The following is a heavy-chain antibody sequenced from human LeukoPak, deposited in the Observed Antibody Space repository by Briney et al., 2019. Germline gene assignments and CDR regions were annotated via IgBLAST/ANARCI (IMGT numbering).Heavy chain of an antibody. Sequence: GRSLRLSCLGSGFTFRNYPMYWVRQAPGKGLEWMAVISYDGNTKYYADSVKGRFTLSRDNSKNTVYLQVDSLRSEDTAVYYCAKAYGSSGYYQLPIDYWGQGTLVTVSS. CDR1: GFTFRNYP. V-gene: IGHV3-30*04. CDR3: AKAYGSSGYYQLPIDY. CDR2: ISYDGNTK. D-gene: IGHD3-22*01. J-gene: IGHJ4*02.